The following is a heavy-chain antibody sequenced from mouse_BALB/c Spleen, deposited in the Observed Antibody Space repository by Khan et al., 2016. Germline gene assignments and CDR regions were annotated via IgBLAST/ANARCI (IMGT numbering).Heavy chain of an antibody. CDR2: VNPYNGDT. CDR3: GRGGNYVNLYFDV. J-gene: IGHJ1*01. D-gene: IGHD2-1*01. Sequence: VQLQQSGPELVKPGASVKISCKASGYSFTGYFMNWVKQSHGKSLEWIGRVNPYNGDTFYNQKFKGKASMTVDKSSRTTHMELLSLTSEDSAVSYSGRGGNYVNLYFDVWGAGTTVTVSS. V-gene: IGHV1-37*01. CDR1: GYSFTGYF.